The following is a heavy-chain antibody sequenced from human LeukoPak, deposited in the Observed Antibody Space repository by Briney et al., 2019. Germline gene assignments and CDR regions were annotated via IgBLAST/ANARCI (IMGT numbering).Heavy chain of an antibody. Sequence: GGSLRLSCAASGFTVSSNYMSWVRQAPGKGLEWVSVIYSGGSTYYADSVKGRFTISRDNSKNTLYLQMNRLRAEDTAVYYCAREYYDFWSCHRWGQGTLVTVSS. CDR1: GFTVSSNY. D-gene: IGHD3-3*01. J-gene: IGHJ4*02. CDR2: IYSGGST. V-gene: IGHV3-66*02. CDR3: AREYYDFWSCHR.